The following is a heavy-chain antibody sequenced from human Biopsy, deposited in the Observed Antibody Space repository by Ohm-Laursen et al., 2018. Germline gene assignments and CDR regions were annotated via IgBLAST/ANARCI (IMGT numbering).Heavy chain of an antibody. V-gene: IGHV4-4*07. J-gene: IGHJ5*02. CDR2: IYITGET. CDR1: GGYISHYY. CDR3: ARAPPLIRGVVESWFDP. D-gene: IGHD3-10*01. Sequence: LSLTCIVSGGYISHYYWTWIRQPAGQGLEWIGRIYITGETDYNPSLKSRVTMSVDSSKKQFSLKLKSVTAADTAIYYCARAPPLIRGVVESWFDPWGQGILVTVSS.